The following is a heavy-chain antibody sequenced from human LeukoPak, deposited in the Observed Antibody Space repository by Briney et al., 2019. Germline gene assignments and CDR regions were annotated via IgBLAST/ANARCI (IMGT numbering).Heavy chain of an antibody. CDR3: ARHVSTREYINWFDL. CDR1: GSRFTSYW. J-gene: IGHJ5*02. Sequence: GAALKISCKGSGSRFTSYWIGWVRPMPGKGLEWMGIIYSGDSDTRYSPSFQGQVTISADKSISTAYLQWSSLKASDTAMYYCARHVSTREYINWFDLWGQGTLVTVSS. CDR2: IYSGDSDT. D-gene: IGHD6-6*01. V-gene: IGHV5-51*01.